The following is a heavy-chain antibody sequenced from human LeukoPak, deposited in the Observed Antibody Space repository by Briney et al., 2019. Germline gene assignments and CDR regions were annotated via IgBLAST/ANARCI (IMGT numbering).Heavy chain of an antibody. J-gene: IGHJ6*03. CDR1: GYTFTGYY. Sequence: ASVKVSCKASGYTFTGYYMHWVRQAPGQGREWMGWINPNSGGTNYAQTLKGRVSITRATYISTGYMELRRLRFEDKAVYYCERVRDAGYCSSTSCQGDYYYMDVWGKGTTVTVSS. V-gene: IGHV1-2*02. CDR3: ERVRDAGYCSSTSCQGDYYYMDV. D-gene: IGHD2-2*01. CDR2: INPNSGGT.